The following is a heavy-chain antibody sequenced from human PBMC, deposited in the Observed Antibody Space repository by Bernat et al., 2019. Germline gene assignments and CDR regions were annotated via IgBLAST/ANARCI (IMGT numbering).Heavy chain of an antibody. CDR3: AGGSGYYDFWGGYYPLDY. CDR2: ISYDGSNK. Sequence: QVQLVESGGGVVQPGRSLRLSCEVSGFTFSSYAMHWVRQAPGKGLEWGAVISYDGSNKYYADSVKGGVTIARDNSKNTLYLQMNSLRAEDTAVYYGAGGSGYYDFWGGYYPLDYWGQGTLVTVSA. D-gene: IGHD3-3*01. V-gene: IGHV3-30-3*01. J-gene: IGHJ4*02. CDR1: GFTFSSYA.